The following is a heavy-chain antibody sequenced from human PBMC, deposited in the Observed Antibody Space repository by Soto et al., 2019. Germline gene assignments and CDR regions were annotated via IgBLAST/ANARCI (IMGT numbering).Heavy chain of an antibody. Sequence: LSLTCTVSGGSISSHYWTWIRQPPGKGLEWIGYIYSSGSTNYNPSLKSRVTISVDTSKNQFSLKLSSVTAADTAVYYCASFEEMATIGYWGQGTLVTVSS. CDR2: IYSSGST. CDR3: ASFEEMATIGY. V-gene: IGHV4-59*11. CDR1: GGSISSHY. J-gene: IGHJ4*02. D-gene: IGHD5-12*01.